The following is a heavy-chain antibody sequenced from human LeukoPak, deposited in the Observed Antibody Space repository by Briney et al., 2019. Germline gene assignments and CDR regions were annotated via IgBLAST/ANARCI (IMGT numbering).Heavy chain of an antibody. CDR1: GFTFSNYA. J-gene: IGHJ4*02. CDR2: ISSNGGST. D-gene: IGHD3-9*01. V-gene: IGHV3-64*01. Sequence: GGSLRLSCAASGFTFSNYAMHWVRQAPGKGLEYVSAISSNGGSTYYANSVKGRFTISRDNSKNTLYLQMGSLRAEDMAVYYCARGGYFDWLGFDYWGQGTLVTVSS. CDR3: ARGGYFDWLGFDY.